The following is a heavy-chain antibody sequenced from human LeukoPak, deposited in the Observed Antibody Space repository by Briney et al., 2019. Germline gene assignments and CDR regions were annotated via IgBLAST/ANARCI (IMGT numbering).Heavy chain of an antibody. V-gene: IGHV3-23*01. CDR1: GFTFSSPA. J-gene: IGHJ4*02. CDR3: VKQLGYCSDGSCYFPY. CDR2: ISKNGGYT. Sequence: GGSLRLSCAASGFTFSSPAMSCVRQAPGKGLEWVSAISKNGGYTHYAHSVHGRFTISRDNSKSTLCLQMNSLRAEDTAVYYCVKQLGYCSDGSCYFPYWGQGTLVTVSS. D-gene: IGHD2-15*01.